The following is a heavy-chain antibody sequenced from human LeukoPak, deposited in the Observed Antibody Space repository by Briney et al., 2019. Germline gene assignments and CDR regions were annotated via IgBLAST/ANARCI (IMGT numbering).Heavy chain of an antibody. D-gene: IGHD3-10*01. V-gene: IGHV3-23*01. CDR3: AKTNLWFGELLSAFDY. J-gene: IGHJ4*02. CDR1: GFTFSSYA. CDR2: ISGSGGST. Sequence: PGGSLRLSCAASGFTFSSYAMSWVRQAPGKGLEWVSAISGSGGSTDYADSVKGRFTISRDNSKNTLYLQMNSLRAEDTAVYYCAKTNLWFGELLSAFDYWGQGTLVTVPS.